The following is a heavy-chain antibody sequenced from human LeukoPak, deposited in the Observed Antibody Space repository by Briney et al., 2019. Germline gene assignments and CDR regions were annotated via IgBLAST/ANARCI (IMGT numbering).Heavy chain of an antibody. CDR2: INPSGGNT. Sequence: ASVNVSCKASGYSFTSYYMHWVRQAPGQGLEWMGIINPSGGNTGYAQKFQGRVTITRNTSISTAYMELSSLRSEDTAVYYCARGGITIFGVVIKSGAFDIWGQGTMVTVSS. CDR3: ARGGITIFGVVIKSGAFDI. CDR1: GYSFTSYY. J-gene: IGHJ3*02. V-gene: IGHV1-46*01. D-gene: IGHD3-3*01.